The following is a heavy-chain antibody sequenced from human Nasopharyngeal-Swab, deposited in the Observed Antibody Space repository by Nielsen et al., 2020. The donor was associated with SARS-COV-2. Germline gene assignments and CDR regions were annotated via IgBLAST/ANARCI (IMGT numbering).Heavy chain of an antibody. V-gene: IGHV4-34*01. CDR2: INHSGST. Sequence: SETLSLTCAVYGGSFSGYYWSWIRQPPGKGLEWIGEINHSGSTNYNPSLKSRVTISVDTSKNQFSLKLSSVTAADTAVYYCARGSGTTMVWFDPWGQGTLVTVSS. CDR1: GGSFSGYY. D-gene: IGHD3-10*01. CDR3: ARGSGTTMVWFDP. J-gene: IGHJ5*02.